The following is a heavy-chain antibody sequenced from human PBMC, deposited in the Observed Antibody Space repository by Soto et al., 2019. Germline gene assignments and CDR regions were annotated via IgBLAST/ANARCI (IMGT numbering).Heavy chain of an antibody. V-gene: IGHV4-30-2*01. D-gene: IGHD2-21*01. CDR2: IYHSGST. CDR3: ARVVRGLFNWFDP. CDR1: GGSISSGGYS. J-gene: IGHJ5*01. Sequence: SETLSLTCAVSGGSISSGGYSWSWIRQPPGKGLEWIGYIYHSGSTYYNPSLKSRVTISVDRSKNQFSLKLSSVTAADTAVYYCARVVRGLFNWFDPWGQGTLVTVSS.